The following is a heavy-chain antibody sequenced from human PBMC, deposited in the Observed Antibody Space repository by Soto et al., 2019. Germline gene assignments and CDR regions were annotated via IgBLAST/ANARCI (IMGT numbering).Heavy chain of an antibody. V-gene: IGHV3-33*01. CDR2: IYFDGGNK. D-gene: IGHD1-26*01. Sequence: QVQLVESGGGVVQPGRSLRLSCAASGFTFSSYGMHWVRQAPGKGLEWVALIYFDGGNKYYADSVKGRFTISRDNSKNTLYLQMNSLRVEDTAVYYCTRDRESESYYLLTYDAFNVWVQGTMVTVSS. CDR3: TRDRESESYYLLTYDAFNV. CDR1: GFTFSSYG. J-gene: IGHJ3*01.